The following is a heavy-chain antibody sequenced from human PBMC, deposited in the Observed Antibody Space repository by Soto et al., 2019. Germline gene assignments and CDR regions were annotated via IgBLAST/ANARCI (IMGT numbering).Heavy chain of an antibody. CDR1: GGTFSSYT. D-gene: IGHD5-12*01. J-gene: IGHJ3*02. Sequence: QVQLVQSGAEVKKPGSSVNVSCKASGGTFSSYTISWVRQAPGQGLEWMGRIIPILGIANYAQKFQGRVTITADKSTSTAYRELSSLRSEDTAVYYCARDRGDGYNNIWGQGTMVTVSS. V-gene: IGHV1-69*08. CDR2: IIPILGIA. CDR3: ARDRGDGYNNI.